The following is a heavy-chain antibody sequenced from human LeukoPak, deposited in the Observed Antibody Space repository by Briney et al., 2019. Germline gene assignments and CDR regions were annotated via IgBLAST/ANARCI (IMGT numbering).Heavy chain of an antibody. Sequence: ASVKVSCKASGYTFTSYAMHWVRQAPGQRLEWMGWINVGNGNTKYSQKFQGRVTITRDTSASTAYMELSSLRSEDTAVYYCARDRAERAYYYGSGSYRRGRGFDYWGQGTLVTVSS. CDR3: ARDRAERAYYYGSGSYRRGRGFDY. CDR1: GYTFTSYA. D-gene: IGHD3-10*01. CDR2: INVGNGNT. J-gene: IGHJ4*02. V-gene: IGHV1-3*01.